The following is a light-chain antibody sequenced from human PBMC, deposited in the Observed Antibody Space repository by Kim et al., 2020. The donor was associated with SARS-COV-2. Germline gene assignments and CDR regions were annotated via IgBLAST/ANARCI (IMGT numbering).Light chain of an antibody. CDR2: DVT. J-gene: IGLJ3*02. V-gene: IGLV2-14*03. Sequence: QSALTQPASVSGSPGQSITISCTGTSSDIDDYDYISWYQQHPGTAPQLMIYDVTNRPSGVSIRFSGSKSGNTASLTISGLQAEDEANYYCSSYTSSSTWVFGGGTKLTVL. CDR3: SSYTSSSTWV. CDR1: SSDIDDYDY.